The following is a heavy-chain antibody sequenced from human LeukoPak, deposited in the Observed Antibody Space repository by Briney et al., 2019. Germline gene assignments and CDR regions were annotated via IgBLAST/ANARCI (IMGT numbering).Heavy chain of an antibody. Sequence: GGSLRLSCAASGFTFSSYAMSWVRQAPGKGLEWVSAISGSGGSTYYADSVKGRFTISRDNSKNTLYLQMNSLRAEDTAVYYCAKEGIDGYRNSLAAFDIWGQGTMVTVSS. V-gene: IGHV3-23*01. CDR1: GFTFSSYA. J-gene: IGHJ3*02. D-gene: IGHD5-24*01. CDR2: ISGSGGST. CDR3: AKEGIDGYRNSLAAFDI.